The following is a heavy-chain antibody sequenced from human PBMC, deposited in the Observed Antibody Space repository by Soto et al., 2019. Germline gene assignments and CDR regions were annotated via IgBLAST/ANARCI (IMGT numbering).Heavy chain of an antibody. Sequence: GGSLRLSCAASGFTFSNAWMSWVRQAPGKGLEWVGRIKSKTDGGTTDYAAPVKGRFTISRDDSKKKLYLQMNSLKTEDTAVYYCTTDYYDFWSGYAPPNYYGMDVWGQGTKVTVSS. CDR1: GFTFSNAW. CDR2: IKSKTDGGTT. D-gene: IGHD3-3*01. V-gene: IGHV3-15*01. J-gene: IGHJ6*02. CDR3: TTDYYDFWSGYAPPNYYGMDV.